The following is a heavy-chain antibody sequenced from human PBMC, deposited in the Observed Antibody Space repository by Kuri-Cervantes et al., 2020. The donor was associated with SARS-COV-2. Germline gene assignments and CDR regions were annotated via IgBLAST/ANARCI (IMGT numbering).Heavy chain of an antibody. CDR2: ISGGGGST. CDR1: GFTFSSYA. CDR3: AKSRLTMVRGVITGDFDY. J-gene: IGHJ4*02. V-gene: IGHV3-23*01. D-gene: IGHD3-10*01. Sequence: GGSLRLSCAASGFTFSSYAMSWVRQAPGKGLEWVSAISGGGGSTYYADSVKGRFTISRDNSKNTLYLQMNSLRAEDTAVYYCAKSRLTMVRGVITGDFDYWGQGTLVTVSS.